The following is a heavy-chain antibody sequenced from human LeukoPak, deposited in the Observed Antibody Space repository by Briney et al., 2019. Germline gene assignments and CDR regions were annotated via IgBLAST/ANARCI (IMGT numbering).Heavy chain of an antibody. J-gene: IGHJ6*03. CDR2: IYTSGST. CDR3: ARVGLGYPYYMDV. D-gene: IGHD6-25*01. V-gene: IGHV4-4*07. Sequence: WDTLPLTYSVSGVYISSYYWIWIRQPAAKGLAGIGRIYTSGSTNYNSPLKSRVTMSVDTSKNQFSLKLSSVTAAATAVYYCARVGLGYPYYMDVWGKGTTVTVSS. CDR1: GVYISSYY.